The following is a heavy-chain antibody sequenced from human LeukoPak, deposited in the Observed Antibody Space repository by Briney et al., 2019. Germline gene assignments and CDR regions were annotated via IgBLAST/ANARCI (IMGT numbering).Heavy chain of an antibody. Sequence: GASVKVSCKASGGTFSSYAISWVRQAPGQGLEWMGRIIPILGIANYAQKFQGRVTITADKSTSTAYMELSSLRSEDTAVYYCARGFDYYDSSGYYPFDYWGQGTLVTVSS. J-gene: IGHJ4*02. CDR3: ARGFDYYDSSGYYPFDY. CDR1: GGTFSSYA. D-gene: IGHD3-22*01. V-gene: IGHV1-69*04. CDR2: IIPILGIA.